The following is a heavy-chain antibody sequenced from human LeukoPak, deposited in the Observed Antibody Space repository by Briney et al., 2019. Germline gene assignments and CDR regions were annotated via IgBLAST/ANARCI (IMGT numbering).Heavy chain of an antibody. J-gene: IGHJ4*02. CDR1: GGSIGYFY. CDR3: ARYGYSSSWSDY. V-gene: IGHV4-59*12. CDR2: IFHTGST. D-gene: IGHD6-13*01. Sequence: SETLSLTCTVSGGSIGYFYWSWIRQSPGKGLEWIGYIFHTGSTTYNPSLKSRVTISIDTSKNQFSLRLSSVTAADTAVYYCARYGYSSSWSDYWGQGTLVTVSS.